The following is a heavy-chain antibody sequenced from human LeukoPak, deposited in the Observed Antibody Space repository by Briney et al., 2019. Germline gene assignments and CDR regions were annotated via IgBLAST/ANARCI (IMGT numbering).Heavy chain of an antibody. CDR3: AREDGYNNWFDP. CDR1: GFTFSDYY. V-gene: IGHV3-11*05. J-gene: IGHJ5*02. CDR2: ISSSSSYI. D-gene: IGHD5-24*01. Sequence: GGSLRLSCAASGFTFSDYYMSWIRQAPGKGLEWVSYISSSSSYINYADSVKGRFTISRDNAKNSLYLQMNSLRAEDTAVYYCAREDGYNNWFDPWGQGTLVTVSS.